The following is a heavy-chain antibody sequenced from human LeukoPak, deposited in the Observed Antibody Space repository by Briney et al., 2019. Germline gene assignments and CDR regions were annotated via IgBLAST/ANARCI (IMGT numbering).Heavy chain of an antibody. Sequence: SETLSLTCAVYGGSFSGYYWSWIRQPPGKGLEWIGEINHSGSANYNPSLKSRVTISVDTSKNQFSLKLSSVTAADTAVYYCAGLVPAHFWGQGTLVTVSS. V-gene: IGHV4-34*01. J-gene: IGHJ4*02. CDR2: INHSGSA. D-gene: IGHD2-2*01. CDR1: GGSFSGYY. CDR3: AGLVPAHF.